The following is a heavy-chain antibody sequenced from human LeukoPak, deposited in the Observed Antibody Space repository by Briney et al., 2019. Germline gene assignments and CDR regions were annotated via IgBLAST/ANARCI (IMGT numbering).Heavy chain of an antibody. CDR1: GFTFSSYG. V-gene: IGHV3-33*01. CDR2: IWYDGSNK. Sequence: PGRSLRLSCAASGFTFSSYGMHWVRQAPGKGLEWVAVIWYDGSNKYYADSVKGRFTISRDNSKNTLYLQMNSLRAEDTAVYYCARGTYYDSSGYDYWGQGTLVTVSS. CDR3: ARGTYYDSSGYDY. D-gene: IGHD3-22*01. J-gene: IGHJ4*02.